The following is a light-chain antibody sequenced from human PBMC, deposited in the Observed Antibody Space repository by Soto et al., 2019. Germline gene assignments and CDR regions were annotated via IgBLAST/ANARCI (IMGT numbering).Light chain of an antibody. CDR1: NIESKN. Sequence: SYELSQPLSVSVALGQTTSITCGGYNIESKNVHWYQQKPGQAPVLVIYRDTNRPSGIPERFSGSNWGNTATLTISRAQAGDEADYYCQVWDNSVVFGGGTKVTVL. J-gene: IGLJ2*01. V-gene: IGLV3-9*01. CDR2: RDT. CDR3: QVWDNSVV.